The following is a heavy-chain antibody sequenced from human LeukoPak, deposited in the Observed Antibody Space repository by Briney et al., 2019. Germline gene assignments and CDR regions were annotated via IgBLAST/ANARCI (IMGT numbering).Heavy chain of an antibody. Sequence: SETLSLTCNVSGGSISSRSYYWSWLRQPPGKGLEWIATIYHSGSTYYNASLKSRVTISVDTSKSHFSLKLSSATAADTAMYYCARYTGVNGYYFDYWGQGTLVTVSS. V-gene: IGHV4-39*02. CDR2: IYHSGST. CDR3: ARYTGVNGYYFDY. D-gene: IGHD2-8*01. CDR1: GGSISSRSYY. J-gene: IGHJ4*02.